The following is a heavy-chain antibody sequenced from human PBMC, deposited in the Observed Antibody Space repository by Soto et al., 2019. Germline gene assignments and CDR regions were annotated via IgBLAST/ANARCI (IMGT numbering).Heavy chain of an antibody. CDR2: FDPEDGTT. V-gene: IGHV1-24*01. CDR1: GYALNEVA. Sequence: ASVKGSCKVAGYALNEVAIHWVRQPPGKGLEWMGGFDPEDGTTLYAQKFQGRVTMTEDTSKNTAYMDLNSLKFEDTAVYFCVVGVTVDRWGQGTLVTVSS. J-gene: IGHJ5*02. CDR3: VVGVTVDR. D-gene: IGHD2-21*02.